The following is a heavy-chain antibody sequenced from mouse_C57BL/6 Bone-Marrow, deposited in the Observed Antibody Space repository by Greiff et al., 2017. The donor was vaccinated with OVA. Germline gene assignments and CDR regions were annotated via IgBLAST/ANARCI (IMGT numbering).Heavy chain of an antibody. D-gene: IGHD2-1*01. CDR2: IRPNSGST. CDR3: ARPIYYGNCWFAF. V-gene: IGHV1-64*01. CDR1: GYTFSSYW. J-gene: IGHJ3*01. Sequence: QVQLLQPGAGLVKPGASVKLSCAASGYTFSSYWMHWVQQRPGQGLEWIGMIRPNSGSTNYNETVKSQVTLTGDKSTSTAYMQLSSLTSEDSEVYYCARPIYYGNCWFAFWGQGTLVTVSA.